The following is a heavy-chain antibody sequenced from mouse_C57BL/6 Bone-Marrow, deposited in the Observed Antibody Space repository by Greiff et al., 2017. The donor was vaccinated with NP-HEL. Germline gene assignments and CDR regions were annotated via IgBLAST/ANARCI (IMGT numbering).Heavy chain of an antibody. CDR3: ARGTVITTVEGWYFDV. J-gene: IGHJ1*03. D-gene: IGHD1-1*01. CDR1: GYTFTSYG. V-gene: IGHV1-81*01. CDR2: IYPRSGNT. Sequence: VKLQESGAELARPGASVKLSCKASGYTFTSYGISWVKQRTGQGLEWIGEIYPRSGNTYYNEKFKGKATLTADKSSSTAYMELRSLTSEDSVVYFCARGTVITTVEGWYFDVWGTGTTVTVSS.